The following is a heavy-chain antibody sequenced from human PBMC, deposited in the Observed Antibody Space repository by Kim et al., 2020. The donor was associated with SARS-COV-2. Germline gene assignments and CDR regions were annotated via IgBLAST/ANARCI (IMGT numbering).Heavy chain of an antibody. Sequence: GGSLRLSCAASGFTFSSYAMSWVRQAPGKGLEWVSAISGSGGSTYYADSVKGRFTISRDNSKNTLYLQMNSRRAEDTAVYYCAKAGPRDGDKDWYFDLWGRGTLVTVSS. V-gene: IGHV3-23*01. CDR1: GFTFSSYA. CDR2: ISGSGGST. CDR3: AKAGPRDGDKDWYFDL. D-gene: IGHD3-10*01. J-gene: IGHJ2*01.